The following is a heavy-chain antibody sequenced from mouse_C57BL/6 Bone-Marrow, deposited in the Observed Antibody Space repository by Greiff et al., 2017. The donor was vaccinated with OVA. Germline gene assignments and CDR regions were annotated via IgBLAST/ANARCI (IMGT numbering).Heavy chain of an antibody. CDR3: ARGPDGYYVWYFDV. Sequence: QVQLQQPGAELVMPGASVKLSCKASGYTFTSYWMHWVKQRPGQGLEWIGEIDPYDSYTNYNQKFKGKSTLTVDKSSSTAYMQHSSLTSEDSAVYYCARGPDGYYVWYFDVWGTGTTVTVSA. V-gene: IGHV1-69*01. D-gene: IGHD2-3*01. CDR2: IDPYDSYT. J-gene: IGHJ1*03. CDR1: GYTFTSYW.